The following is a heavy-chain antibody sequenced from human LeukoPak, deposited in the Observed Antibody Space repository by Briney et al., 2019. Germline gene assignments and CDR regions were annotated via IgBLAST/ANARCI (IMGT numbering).Heavy chain of an antibody. V-gene: IGHV4-4*07. Sequence: SETLSLTCTVSGGSISSYYWSWIRQPAGKGLEWIGRIDTSGNTNYKPSLKSRVTMSVDTSKNQFSLKLNSVTAADTAVYYCARTYYGSGSYTYYYYYYMDVWGKGTTVTISS. CDR3: ARTYYGSGSYTYYYYYYMDV. CDR1: GGSISSYY. D-gene: IGHD3-10*01. CDR2: IDTSGNT. J-gene: IGHJ6*03.